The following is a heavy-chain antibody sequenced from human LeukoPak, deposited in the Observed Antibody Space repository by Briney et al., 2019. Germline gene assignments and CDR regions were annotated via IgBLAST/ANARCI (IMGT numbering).Heavy chain of an antibody. CDR2: INPNSGGT. CDR1: GYTFTSYG. D-gene: IGHD2-21*02. V-gene: IGHV1-2*02. CDR3: ARVGDIVVVTGSFDY. Sequence: GASVKVSCKASGYTFTSYGISWVRQAPGQGLEWMGWINPNSGGTNYAQKFQGGVTMTRDTSISTAYMELSRLRSDDTAVYYCARVGDIVVVTGSFDYWGQGTLVTVSS. J-gene: IGHJ4*02.